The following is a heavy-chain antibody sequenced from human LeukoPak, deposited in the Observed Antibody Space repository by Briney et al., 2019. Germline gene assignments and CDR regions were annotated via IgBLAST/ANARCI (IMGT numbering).Heavy chain of an antibody. CDR1: GFTFSSYS. V-gene: IGHV3-21*01. D-gene: IGHD4-11*01. J-gene: IGHJ4*02. Sequence: GGSLRLSCAASGFTFSSYSMNWVRQAPGKGLEWVSSISSSSSYIYYADSVKGRFTISRDNAKNSLYLQMNSLRAEDTAVYYCASTEVTTSYFDYWRQGTLVTVSS. CDR3: ASTEVTTSYFDY. CDR2: ISSSSSYI.